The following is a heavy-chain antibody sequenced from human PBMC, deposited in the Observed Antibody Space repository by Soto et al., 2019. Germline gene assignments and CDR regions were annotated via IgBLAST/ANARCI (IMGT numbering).Heavy chain of an antibody. D-gene: IGHD2-2*01. Sequence: QVQLQQWGAGLLKPSETLSLTCAVYGGSFSGYYWSWIRQPPGKGLEWIGEINHSGSTNYNPSLKSRVTISVDPSKNQFSLKLSSVTAADTAVYYCARGWGSIVVVPAPFDPWGQGTLVTVSS. CDR1: GGSFSGYY. J-gene: IGHJ5*02. V-gene: IGHV4-34*01. CDR2: INHSGST. CDR3: ARGWGSIVVVPAPFDP.